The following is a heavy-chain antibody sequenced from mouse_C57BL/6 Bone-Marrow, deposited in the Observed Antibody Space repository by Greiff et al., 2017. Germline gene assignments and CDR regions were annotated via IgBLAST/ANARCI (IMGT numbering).Heavy chain of an antibody. V-gene: IGHV1-81*01. CDR1: GYTFTSYG. CDR2: IYPRSGNT. J-gene: IGHJ1*03. CDR3: ARADDDGTFDV. D-gene: IGHD2-4*01. Sequence: QVQLKESGAELARPGASVKLSCKASGYTFTSYGISWVKQRTGQGLEWIGEIYPRSGNTYYNEKFKGKATLTADKSSSTAYMELRSLTSEDSAVYFCARADDDGTFDVWGTGTTVTVSS.